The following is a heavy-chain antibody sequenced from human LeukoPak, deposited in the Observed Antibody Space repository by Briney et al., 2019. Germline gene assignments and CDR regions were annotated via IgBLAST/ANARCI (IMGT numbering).Heavy chain of an antibody. CDR1: GLTFSNAW. CDR3: IPMWAFHM. CDR2: IKSRTDGGTT. J-gene: IGHJ3*02. V-gene: IGHV3-15*01. D-gene: IGHD2-21*01. Sequence: PGGSLRLSCAASGLTFSNAWMSWVRQAPGKRLEWVGRIKSRTDGGTTDYAAPVKGRFTISRDDSKNTLYLQMNSLKTEDTAVYYCIPMWAFHMWGQGTMVTVSS.